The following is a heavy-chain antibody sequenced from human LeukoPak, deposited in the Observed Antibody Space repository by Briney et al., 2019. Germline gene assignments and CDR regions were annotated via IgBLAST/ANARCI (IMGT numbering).Heavy chain of an antibody. Sequence: GRSLRLSCAASGFAFSSYGMHWVRQAPGKGLEWVAVIWYDGSNKYYADSVKGRFTISSDNSKNTLSLQMNSLRAEDTAVYYCARGLGIAAAGVDYWGQGTLVTVSS. CDR3: ARGLGIAAAGVDY. CDR2: IWYDGSNK. CDR1: GFAFSSYG. D-gene: IGHD6-13*01. V-gene: IGHV3-33*01. J-gene: IGHJ4*02.